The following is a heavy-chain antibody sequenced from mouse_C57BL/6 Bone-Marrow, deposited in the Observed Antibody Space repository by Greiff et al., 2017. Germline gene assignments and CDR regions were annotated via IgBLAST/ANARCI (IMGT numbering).Heavy chain of an antibody. CDR2: IYPSDSET. CDR3: ARGVGWDFDY. J-gene: IGHJ2*01. Sequence: QVQLQQPGAELVRPGSSVKLSCKASGYTFTSYWMDWVKQRPGQGLEWIGNIYPSDSETHYNQKFKDKATLTVDKSSSTAYMQLSSLTSEDSAVDYCARGVGWDFDYGGRGTALTVTA. D-gene: IGHD1-1*02. V-gene: IGHV1-61*01. CDR1: GYTFTSYW.